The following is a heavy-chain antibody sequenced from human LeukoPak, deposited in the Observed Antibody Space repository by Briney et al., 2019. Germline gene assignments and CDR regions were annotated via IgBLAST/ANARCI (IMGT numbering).Heavy chain of an antibody. CDR1: GFTLSGSA. D-gene: IGHD3-22*01. CDR2: IRSKANSYAT. V-gene: IGHV3-73*01. Sequence: GGSLKLSCAASGFTLSGSAMHWVRQASGKGLEWVGRIRSKANSYATAYGASVEGRFTISRDDSKNTAYLHLNSLKTEDTAVYYCTGITMIVETFDIWGQGTMVTVSS. J-gene: IGHJ3*02. CDR3: TGITMIVETFDI.